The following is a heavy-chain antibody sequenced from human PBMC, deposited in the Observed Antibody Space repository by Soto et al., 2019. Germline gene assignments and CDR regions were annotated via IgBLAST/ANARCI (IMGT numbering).Heavy chain of an antibody. Sequence: SEPLSLTCPVSGGSISNFYWSWVRQPPGKGLEWIAYIHYNGNTNYNPSLKSRVTISVDTSKNQFSLKLSSVTAADTAVYYCAGQGSTIDYWGQGTLVTVSS. J-gene: IGHJ4*02. V-gene: IGHV4-59*01. CDR1: GGSISNFY. CDR3: AGQGSTIDY. CDR2: IHYNGNT.